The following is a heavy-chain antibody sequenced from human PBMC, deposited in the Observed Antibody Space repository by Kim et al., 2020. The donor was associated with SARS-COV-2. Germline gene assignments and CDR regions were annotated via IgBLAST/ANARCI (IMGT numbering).Heavy chain of an antibody. CDR1: GFTVSSNY. CDR3: ARDRGVVPAAVDYYYYYGMDV. V-gene: IGHV3-66*01. D-gene: IGHD2-2*01. CDR2: IYSGGST. Sequence: GGSLRLSCAASGFTVSSNYMSWVRQAPGKGLEWVSVIYSGGSTYYADSVKGRFTISRDNSKNTLYLQMNSLRAEDTAVYYCARDRGVVPAAVDYYYYYGMDVWGQGTTVTVSS. J-gene: IGHJ6*02.